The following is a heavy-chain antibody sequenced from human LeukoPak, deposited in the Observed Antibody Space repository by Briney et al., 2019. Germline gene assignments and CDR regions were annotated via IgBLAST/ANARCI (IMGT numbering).Heavy chain of an antibody. CDR2: MNPNSGNT. Sequence: GASVKVSCKASGYTFTSYDINWVRQATGQGLEWMGWMNPNSGNTGYAQKFQGRVTMTTDTSTSTAYMELRSLRSDDTAVYYCSVSVGPVWGYLLTGYEPEYFQHWGQGTLVTVSS. D-gene: IGHD3-9*01. V-gene: IGHV1-8*02. CDR1: GYTFTSYD. CDR3: SVSVGPVWGYLLTGYEPEYFQH. J-gene: IGHJ1*01.